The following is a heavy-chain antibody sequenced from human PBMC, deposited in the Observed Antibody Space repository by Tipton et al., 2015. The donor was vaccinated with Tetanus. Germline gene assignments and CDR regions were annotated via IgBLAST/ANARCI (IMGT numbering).Heavy chain of an antibody. D-gene: IGHD1-26*01. CDR3: AKVRGRLRYSFDS. CDR1: GSTLSAYS. CDR2: FASPSNSAAT. V-gene: IGHV3-73*01. J-gene: IGHJ5*01. Sequence: SLRLSCAASGSTLSAYSVDWVRQATGKGLEWVGRFASPSNSAATTYAASVRGRFTFSRDDAKNTAYLEMNSLRADDTAVYYCAKVRGRLRYSFDSWGQGTLVTVSS.